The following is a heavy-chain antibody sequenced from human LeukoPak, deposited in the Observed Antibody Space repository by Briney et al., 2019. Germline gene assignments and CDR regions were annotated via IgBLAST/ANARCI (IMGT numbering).Heavy chain of an antibody. D-gene: IGHD6-13*01. V-gene: IGHV6-1*01. Sequence: SQTLSLTCAISGDSVSSNSAAWNWIRQSPSRGLEWLGRTYYRSKWYNDYAGSVKSRITTHPDTSKNQFSLQLNSVTPEDMAVYYCARDRAYSSSWYDHWGQGTLVTVSS. CDR1: GDSVSSNSAA. J-gene: IGHJ5*02. CDR2: TYYRSKWYN. CDR3: ARDRAYSSSWYDH.